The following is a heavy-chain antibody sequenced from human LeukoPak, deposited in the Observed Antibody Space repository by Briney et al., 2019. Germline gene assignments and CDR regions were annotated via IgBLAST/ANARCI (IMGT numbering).Heavy chain of an antibody. V-gene: IGHV4-39*01. J-gene: IGHJ5*02. CDR3: ARQGLVAQGGWFDP. Sequence: SETLSLTCTVSGGSISSSSYYWGWIRQPPGKGLEWIGSIYYSGSTYYNPSLKSRVTISVDTSKNQFSLKLSSVTAADTAVYYCARQGLVAQGGWFDPWGQGTLVTVSS. CDR2: IYYSGST. D-gene: IGHD2-2*01. CDR1: GGSISSSSYY.